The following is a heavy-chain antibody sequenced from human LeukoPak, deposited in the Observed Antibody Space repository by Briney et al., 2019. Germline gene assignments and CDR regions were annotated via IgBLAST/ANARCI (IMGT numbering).Heavy chain of an antibody. CDR2: TYYSGSA. J-gene: IGHJ5*02. Sequence: SETLSLTCTVSGDSIRSSTYYWGWIRQPPGKGLEWIGSTYYSGSAYYNPSLGSRVAISVDTSKNHFSLNLTSVTAADTGVYYCARHPGAAAALFSWGQGILVTVSS. CDR1: GDSIRSSTYY. CDR3: ARHPGAAAALFS. D-gene: IGHD6-13*01. V-gene: IGHV4-39*02.